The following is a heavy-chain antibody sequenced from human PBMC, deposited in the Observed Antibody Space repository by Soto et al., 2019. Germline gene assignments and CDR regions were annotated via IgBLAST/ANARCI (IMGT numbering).Heavy chain of an antibody. CDR1: GFTFSSYA. D-gene: IGHD5-18*01. J-gene: IGHJ5*02. CDR2: ISGSGGST. CDR3: AGLIGYSYAKLNWFDP. Sequence: GGSLRLSCAASGFTFSSYAMSWVRQAPGKGLEWVSAISGSGGSTYYADSVKGRFTISRDNSKNTLYLQMNSLRAEDTAVYYCAGLIGYSYAKLNWFDPWGQGTLVTVSS. V-gene: IGHV3-23*01.